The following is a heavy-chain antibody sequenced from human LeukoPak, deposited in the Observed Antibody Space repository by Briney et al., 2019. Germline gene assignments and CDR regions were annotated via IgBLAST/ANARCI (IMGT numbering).Heavy chain of an antibody. V-gene: IGHV3-23*01. CDR1: GFPFSSYA. Sequence: GGSLRLSCAASGFPFSSYAMSGAPRAPGRGLEWVSAISGSGGSTYYADSVKGRFTISRDNAKNSLYLQMNSLRAEDTAVYYCARVVWGSYYYWGQGTLVTVSS. D-gene: IGHD3-16*01. CDR3: ARVVWGSYYY. CDR2: ISGSGGST. J-gene: IGHJ4*02.